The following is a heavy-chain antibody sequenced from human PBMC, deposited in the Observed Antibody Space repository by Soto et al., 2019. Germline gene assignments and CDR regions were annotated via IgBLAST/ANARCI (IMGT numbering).Heavy chain of an antibody. CDR2: MSGSGGST. J-gene: IGHJ4*02. Sequence: GGSLRLSCAASGITFSSYAMSWVRQAPGKRLEWVSAMSGSGGSTYYADSVKGRFTISRDNSKNTLYLQMNSLRAEDTATYYCAKGTSGSLGIFDYWGQGTLVTVSS. D-gene: IGHD2-15*01. CDR3: AKGTSGSLGIFDY. V-gene: IGHV3-23*01. CDR1: GITFSSYA.